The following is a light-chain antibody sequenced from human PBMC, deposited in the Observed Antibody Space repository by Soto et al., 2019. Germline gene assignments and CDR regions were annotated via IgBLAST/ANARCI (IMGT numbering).Light chain of an antibody. CDR3: QQYVAVVT. V-gene: IGKV3-20*01. CDR1: QSISSSY. CDR2: GAS. Sequence: DISWTQSPGTKTLSPGERATLSCRASQSISSSYLAWYQQKPGRALRLLIDGASTRATGIPDRFSGSGSGTDFTLTISRLEPEDVAVYYCQQYVAVVTFGQG. J-gene: IGKJ1*01.